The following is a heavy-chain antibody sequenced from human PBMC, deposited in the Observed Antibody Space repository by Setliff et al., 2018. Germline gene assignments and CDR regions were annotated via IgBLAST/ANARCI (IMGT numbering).Heavy chain of an antibody. J-gene: IGHJ4*02. CDR1: GYTFTGYY. CDR3: ARVQQLGTFDY. Sequence: ASVKVSCKASGYTFTGYYMYWVRQAPGQGLEWMGRINPSSGATIYAQKFQGRVTMTSDTSISTAYMELGRLRSVDTAVYYFARVQQLGTFDYWGQGTLVTDSS. D-gene: IGHD6-13*01. CDR2: INPSSGAT. V-gene: IGHV1-2*06.